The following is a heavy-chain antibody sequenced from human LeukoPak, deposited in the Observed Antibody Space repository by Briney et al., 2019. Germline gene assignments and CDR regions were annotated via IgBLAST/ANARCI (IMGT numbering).Heavy chain of an antibody. CDR1: GFTFSDYW. CDR3: AREPVRMRFMDV. V-gene: IGHV3-7*01. CDR2: IKYDGREK. Sequence: GGSLRLSCAASGFTFSDYWMSWVRQAPGKGPEWVANIKYDGREKWYVDSVKGRFTISRDNAKNSLYLQMNSLRAEDTAVYYCAREPVRMRFMDVWGKGTTVTVSS. J-gene: IGHJ6*03.